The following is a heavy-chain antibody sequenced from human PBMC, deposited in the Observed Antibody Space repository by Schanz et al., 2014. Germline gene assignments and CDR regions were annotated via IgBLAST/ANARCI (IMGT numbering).Heavy chain of an antibody. J-gene: IGHJ5*01. CDR2: IKKDGSEK. V-gene: IGHV3-7*05. CDR3: AKTPREYCNYDNCPNWFDS. Sequence: EEQLVESGGGLVQPGGSLRLSCAASGFSFSTYCMSWVRQAPGKGLEWVANIKKDGSEKYYVDSVKGRFTISRDNAKNSLFLQMNSLRAEDTAVYYCAKTPREYCNYDNCPNWFDSWGQGTLVTASS. CDR1: GFSFSTYC. D-gene: IGHD2-15*01.